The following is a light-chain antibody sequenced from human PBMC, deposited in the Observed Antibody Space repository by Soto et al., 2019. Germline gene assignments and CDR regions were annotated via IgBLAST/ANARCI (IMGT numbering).Light chain of an antibody. Sequence: DIQMTQSPSTLSASVGDRVTITCRASQTINAWLAWYQQRPGKAPKLLIYDASSLESGVPSRFSGSGSGTEFTLTISSLQPDDFATYYCQHYSNYPRTFGGGTKVDIK. V-gene: IGKV1-5*01. CDR1: QTINAW. CDR3: QHYSNYPRT. J-gene: IGKJ4*01. CDR2: DAS.